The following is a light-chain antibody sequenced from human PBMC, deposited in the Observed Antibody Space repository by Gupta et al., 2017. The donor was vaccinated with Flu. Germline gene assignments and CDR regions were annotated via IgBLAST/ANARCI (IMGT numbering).Light chain of an antibody. Sequence: PSSLSASVGDRVTITCQASQEINYYLNWYQQKPGKAPTLLIYETSKLETGVPSRFSGSGSGTDFTLTISSLQPEEFAAYYCQHVHYLPRTFGQGTLVDI. J-gene: IGKJ5*01. CDR2: ETS. V-gene: IGKV1-33*01. CDR1: QEINYY. CDR3: QHVHYLPRT.